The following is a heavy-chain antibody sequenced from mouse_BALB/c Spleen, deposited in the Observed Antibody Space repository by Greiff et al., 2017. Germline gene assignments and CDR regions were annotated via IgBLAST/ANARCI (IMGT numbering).Heavy chain of an antibody. Sequence: EVHLQQSGTVLARPGASVKMSCKASGYSFTSYWMHWVKQRPGQGLEWIGAIYPGNSDTSYNQKFKGKAKLTAVTSASTAYMELSSLTNEDSAVYYCTRGGFMITTRDWYFDVWGAGTTVTVSS. J-gene: IGHJ1*01. V-gene: IGHV1-5*01. D-gene: IGHD2-4*01. CDR3: TRGGFMITTRDWYFDV. CDR1: GYSFTSYW. CDR2: IYPGNSDT.